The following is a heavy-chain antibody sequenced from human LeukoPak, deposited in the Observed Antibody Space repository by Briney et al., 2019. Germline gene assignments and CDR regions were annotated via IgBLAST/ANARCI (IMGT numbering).Heavy chain of an antibody. V-gene: IGHV3-7*01. J-gene: IGHJ4*02. D-gene: IGHD3-10*01. Sequence: GGSLRLSCAASGFTFSSYWMSWVRQAPGKGLEWVANIKQNGSEKYYVDSVKGRFTIARGNAMNSLYLQMHSLRGEDTAVYYCARVGVIDYWGQGTLVTVSS. CDR3: ARVGVIDY. CDR2: IKQNGSEK. CDR1: GFTFSSYW.